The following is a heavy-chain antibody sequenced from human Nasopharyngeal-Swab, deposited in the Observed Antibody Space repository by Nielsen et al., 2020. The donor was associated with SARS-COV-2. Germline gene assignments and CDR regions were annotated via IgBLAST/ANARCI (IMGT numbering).Heavy chain of an antibody. V-gene: IGHV3-30*18. Sequence: GESLKISCAASGFTFSNSGMDWVRQAPGKGLEWVAAISYDGSNGYYGDSVKGRFTISRDNSKNTLYLQMNSLRVDDTAVYYCAKDVHADYGGIDYWGQGILVTVSS. D-gene: IGHD4/OR15-4a*01. J-gene: IGHJ4*02. CDR2: ISYDGSNG. CDR3: AKDVHADYGGIDY. CDR1: GFTFSNSG.